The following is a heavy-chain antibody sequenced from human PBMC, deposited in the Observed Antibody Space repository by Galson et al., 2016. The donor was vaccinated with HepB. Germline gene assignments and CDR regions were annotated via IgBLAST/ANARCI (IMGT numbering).Heavy chain of an antibody. V-gene: IGHV4-31*03. D-gene: IGHD2-2*01. CDR3: ARGSTDAQYNWFDP. CDR2: IFYSGTT. Sequence: LSLTCTVSGASITSGTYYWSWIRQHPGKGLEWIGYIFYSGTTYYNPSLKSRLTISIDTSKNQFSLKLSSVTAADTAVYYCARGSTDAQYNWFDPWGLGTLVSVSS. J-gene: IGHJ5*02. CDR1: GASITSGTYY.